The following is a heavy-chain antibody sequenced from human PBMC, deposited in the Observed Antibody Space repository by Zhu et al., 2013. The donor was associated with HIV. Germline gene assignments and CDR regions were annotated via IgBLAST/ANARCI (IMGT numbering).Heavy chain of an antibody. Sequence: QVQLVQSGGEVKEPGASVKVSCKASGYSFTTYGISWVRQAPGQGPEWMGWISVYNGNTNYAQKFQGRVTLTTDTSTSTAYMELRSLRSDDTAIYYCAREGYNWNYEGQLQGPFDYWGQGTLVTVSS. CDR3: AREGYNWNYEGQLQGPFDY. D-gene: IGHD1-7*01. V-gene: IGHV1-18*04. CDR2: ISVYNGNT. J-gene: IGHJ4*02. CDR1: GYSFTTYG.